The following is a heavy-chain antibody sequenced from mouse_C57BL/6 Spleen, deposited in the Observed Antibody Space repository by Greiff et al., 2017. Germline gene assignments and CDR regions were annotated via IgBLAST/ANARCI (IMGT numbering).Heavy chain of an antibody. Sequence: EVHLVESGGGLVKPGGSLKLSCAASGFTFSSYAMSWVRQTPEKRLEWVATISDGGSYTYYPDNVKGRFTISRDNAKNNLYLQMSHLKSEDTAMYYCARDRVVTSLDYWGQGTTLTVSS. CDR1: GFTFSSYA. D-gene: IGHD2-2*01. CDR2: ISDGGSYT. V-gene: IGHV5-4*01. CDR3: ARDRVVTSLDY. J-gene: IGHJ2*01.